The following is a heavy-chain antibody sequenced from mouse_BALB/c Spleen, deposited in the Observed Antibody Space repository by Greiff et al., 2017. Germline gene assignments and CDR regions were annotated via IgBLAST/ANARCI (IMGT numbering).Heavy chain of an antibody. CDR2: INPYNGDT. Sequence: EVQLQQSGPELVKPGASVKISCKASGYSFTGYFMNWVMQSHGKSLEWIGRINPYNGDTFYNQKFKGKATLTVDKSSSTAHMELLSLTSEDSAVYYCGSRPIYYDYDDYAMDYWGQGTSVTVSS. CDR3: GSRPIYYDYDDYAMDY. D-gene: IGHD2-4*01. J-gene: IGHJ4*01. CDR1: GYSFTGYF. V-gene: IGHV1-20*01.